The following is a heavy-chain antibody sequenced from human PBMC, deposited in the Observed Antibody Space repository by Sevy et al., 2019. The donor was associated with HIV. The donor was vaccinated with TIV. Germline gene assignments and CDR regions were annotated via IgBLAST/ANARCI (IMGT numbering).Heavy chain of an antibody. J-gene: IGHJ4*02. V-gene: IGHV1-24*01. CDR3: ATKATSATLTDY. Sequence: ASVKVSCKVSGYTLTELSMHWVRQAPGKGLEWMGGFDPEDGETIYAQKFQGRVTMTEDTSTDTAYMELSSLGSEDTAVYYCATKATSATLTDYWGQGTLVTVSS. CDR2: FDPEDGET. D-gene: IGHD5-12*01. CDR1: GYTLTELS.